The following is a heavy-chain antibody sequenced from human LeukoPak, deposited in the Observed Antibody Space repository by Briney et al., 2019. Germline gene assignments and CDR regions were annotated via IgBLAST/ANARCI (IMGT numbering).Heavy chain of an antibody. J-gene: IGHJ4*02. V-gene: IGHV4-59*08. CDR1: GGSISSYY. Sequence: PSETLSPTCTVSGGSISSYYWSWIRQPPGKGLEWIGYIYYSGSTNYNPSLKSRVTISVDTSKNQFSLKLSSVTAADTAVYYCARPDGEMATINWGQGTLVTVSS. D-gene: IGHD5-24*01. CDR2: IYYSGST. CDR3: ARPDGEMATIN.